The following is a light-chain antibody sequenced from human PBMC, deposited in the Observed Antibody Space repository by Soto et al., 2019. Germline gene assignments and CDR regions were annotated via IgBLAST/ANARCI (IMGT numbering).Light chain of an antibody. J-gene: IGKJ1*01. CDR2: DAS. CDR3: QQYNSYPWT. Sequence: IQITQSPSTLSSSVGNRVTITCRASQSISSWLAWYQQKPGKAPKLLNYDASSLESGVPSRFSGSGSGTEFTLTITSLQPVDFATYYCQQYNSYPWTFGQGTKVDIK. V-gene: IGKV1-5*01. CDR1: QSISSW.